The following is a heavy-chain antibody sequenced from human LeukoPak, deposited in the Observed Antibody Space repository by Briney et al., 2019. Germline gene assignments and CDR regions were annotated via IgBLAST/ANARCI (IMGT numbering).Heavy chain of an antibody. CDR2: INSDGSST. J-gene: IGHJ4*02. V-gene: IGHV3-74*01. CDR3: ARGGGYSGYGY. D-gene: IGHD5-12*01. Sequence: PGGSLRLSCAASGFTFSSYWMHWVRHAPGTGLVWVSRINSDGSSTSYADSVKGRFTISRDNAKNTLYLQMNSLRAEDTAVYYCARGGGYSGYGYWGQGTLVTVSS. CDR1: GFTFSSYW.